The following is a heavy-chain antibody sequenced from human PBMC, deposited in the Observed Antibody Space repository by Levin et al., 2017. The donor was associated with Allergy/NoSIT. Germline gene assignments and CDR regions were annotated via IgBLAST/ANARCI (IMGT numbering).Heavy chain of an antibody. CDR3: ARDPSMDRGVVTDY. D-gene: IGHD3-10*01. J-gene: IGHJ4*02. Sequence: RSGGSLRLSCAASGFTFSDYYMSWIRQAPGKGLEWISYISSSSTYINYADSVKGRFTISRDNAKKSLYLQMNSLRAEDTAVYYCARDPSMDRGVVTDYWGQGTLVTVSS. CDR2: ISSSSTYI. CDR1: GFTFSDYY. V-gene: IGHV3-11*05.